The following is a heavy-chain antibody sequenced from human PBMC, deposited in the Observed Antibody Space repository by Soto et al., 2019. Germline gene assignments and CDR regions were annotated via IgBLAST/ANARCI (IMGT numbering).Heavy chain of an antibody. CDR1: GFTFSSYA. CDR3: AKEDYDILTGYWNYFDY. CDR2: ISGSGGST. D-gene: IGHD3-9*01. Sequence: PVGSLRLSCAASGFTFSSYAMSWVRQAPGKGLEWVSAISGSGGSTYYADSVKGRFTISRDNSKNTLYLQMNSLRAEDTAVYYCAKEDYDILTGYWNYFDYWGQGTLVTVSS. J-gene: IGHJ4*02. V-gene: IGHV3-23*01.